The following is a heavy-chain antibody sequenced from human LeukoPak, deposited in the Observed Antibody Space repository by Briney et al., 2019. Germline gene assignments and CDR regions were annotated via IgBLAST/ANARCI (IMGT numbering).Heavy chain of an antibody. CDR3: ARAQGVNYGDYSHYYYYMDV. Sequence: VASVKVSCKASGYTFTSYDINWVRQATGQGLEWMGWMNPNSGNTGYAQKFQGRDTMTRNTSISTAYMELSSLRSEDTAVYYCARAQGVNYGDYSHYYYYMDVWGKGTTVTVSS. CDR1: GYTFTSYD. CDR2: MNPNSGNT. J-gene: IGHJ6*03. D-gene: IGHD4-17*01. V-gene: IGHV1-8*01.